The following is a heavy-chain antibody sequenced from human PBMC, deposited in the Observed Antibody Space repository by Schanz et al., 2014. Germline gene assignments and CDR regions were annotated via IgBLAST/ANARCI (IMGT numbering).Heavy chain of an antibody. CDR3: ARGPLNHDYSNL. V-gene: IGHV4-34*01. Sequence: QVQLQQWGAGLLKPSETLSLTCAVYGGSFSGYYWSWIRQPPGKGLEWIGEINHSGSTNYNPSLKSRVPISVDTSKNQFSLRLSSVTAADTAVYYCARGPLNHDYSNLWGQGTLVSVSS. CDR2: INHSGST. D-gene: IGHD4-4*01. J-gene: IGHJ4*02. CDR1: GGSFSGYY.